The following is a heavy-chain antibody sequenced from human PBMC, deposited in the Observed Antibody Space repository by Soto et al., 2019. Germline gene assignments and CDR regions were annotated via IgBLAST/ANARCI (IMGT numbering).Heavy chain of an antibody. CDR2: IYYTGST. CDR3: ARDSRGYCSSTSCYAFDY. J-gene: IGHJ4*02. Sequence: PSETLSLTCTVSGGSINSYYWSWIRQPPGKGLEWIGQIYYTGSTNYNPSLKSRVTISVDTSKNQFSLKLSSVTAADTAVYYCARDSRGYCSSTSCYAFDYWGQGTLVTVSS. D-gene: IGHD2-2*01. CDR1: GGSINSYY. V-gene: IGHV4-59*12.